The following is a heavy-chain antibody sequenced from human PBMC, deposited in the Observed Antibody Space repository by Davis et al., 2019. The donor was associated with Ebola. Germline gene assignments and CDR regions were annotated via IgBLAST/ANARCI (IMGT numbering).Heavy chain of an antibody. CDR2: INPSGGST. V-gene: IGHV1-46*01. J-gene: IGHJ6*02. Sequence: ASVKVSCKASGHTFTSYYMHWVRQAPGQGLEWMGIINPSGGSTRYAQKFQGRVTMTRDTSTSTVYMELSSLRSEDTAVYYCARAGATDGMDVWGQGTTVTVSS. CDR1: GHTFTSYY. CDR3: ARAGATDGMDV. D-gene: IGHD5-12*01.